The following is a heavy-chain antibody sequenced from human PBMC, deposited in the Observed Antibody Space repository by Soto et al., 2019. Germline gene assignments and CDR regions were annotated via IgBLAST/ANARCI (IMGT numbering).Heavy chain of an antibody. Sequence: QVQLVESGGGVVQPGRSLRLSCAASGFTFSSYGMHWVRQAPGKGLEWVAVIWYDGTNKYYADSVKGRFTISRDNSKNTLHLQMNSLRAEDTAVYYCAKSITPRPNYFDYWGQGTLVTVSS. CDR1: GFTFSSYG. CDR3: AKSITPRPNYFDY. J-gene: IGHJ4*02. D-gene: IGHD3-10*01. V-gene: IGHV3-33*06. CDR2: IWYDGTNK.